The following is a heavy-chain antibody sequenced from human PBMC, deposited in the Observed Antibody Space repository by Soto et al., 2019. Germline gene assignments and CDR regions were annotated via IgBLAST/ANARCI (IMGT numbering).Heavy chain of an antibody. CDR3: AKERGIAAPPVKFDY. CDR2: VSGRGGST. J-gene: IGHJ4*02. D-gene: IGHD6-13*01. Sequence: VQLLESGGGLVQPGGSLRLSCAASGFTFSSYALSWVRQAPGKGLEWVSSVSGRGGSTYYADSVKGRFTISRDNSKNTVYLQMNSLRVEDTAVYHCAKERGIAAPPVKFDYWGQGTLVTVSS. CDR1: GFTFSSYA. V-gene: IGHV3-23*01.